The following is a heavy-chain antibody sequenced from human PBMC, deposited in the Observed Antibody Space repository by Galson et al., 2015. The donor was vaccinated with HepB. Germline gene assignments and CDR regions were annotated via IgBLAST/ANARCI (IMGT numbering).Heavy chain of an antibody. CDR1: GFTFSSYE. CDR3: ARCITMIVVDPPAFDI. CDR2: ISSSGSTI. J-gene: IGHJ3*02. Sequence: SLRLSCAASGFTFSSYEMNWVRQAPGKGLEWVSYISSSGSTIYYADSVKGRFTISRDNAKNSLYLQMNSLRAEDTAVYYCARCITMIVVDPPAFDIWGQGTMVTVSS. V-gene: IGHV3-48*03. D-gene: IGHD3-22*01.